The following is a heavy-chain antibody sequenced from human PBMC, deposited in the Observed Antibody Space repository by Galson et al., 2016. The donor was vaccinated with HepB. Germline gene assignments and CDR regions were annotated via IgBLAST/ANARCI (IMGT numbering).Heavy chain of an antibody. V-gene: IGHV5-10-1*01. CDR2: MDPSDSYA. Sequence: SGAEVKKPGESLRISCQGSGYDFSNFWISWVRQTPGKGLEWMVRMDPSDSYASFNPSFEGHVSISADKSINTAYLHLTTLKPTDTAIYYCARHAIFGSEDWFDPWGQGTLVIVSS. J-gene: IGHJ5*02. D-gene: IGHD3-3*01. CDR1: GYDFSNFW. CDR3: ARHAIFGSEDWFDP.